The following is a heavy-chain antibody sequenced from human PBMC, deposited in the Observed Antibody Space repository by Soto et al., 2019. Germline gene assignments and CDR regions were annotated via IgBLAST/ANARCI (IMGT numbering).Heavy chain of an antibody. CDR1: GYSFTSYW. V-gene: IGHV5-51*01. D-gene: IGHD6-6*01. J-gene: IGHJ6*02. Sequence: LKLSCKGSGYSFTSYWIGWVRQMPGKGLEWMGIIYPGDSDTRYSPSFQGQVTISADKSISTAYLQWSSLKASDTAMYYCARLRYSSSLNYYYYYGMDVWGQGTTVTVSS. CDR3: ARLRYSSSLNYYYYYGMDV. CDR2: IYPGDSDT.